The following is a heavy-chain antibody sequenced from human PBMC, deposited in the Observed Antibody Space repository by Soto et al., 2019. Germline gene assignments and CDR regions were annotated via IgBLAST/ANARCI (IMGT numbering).Heavy chain of an antibody. Sequence: GASVKVSCKASGYTFTSYGISWVRQAPGQGLEWMGWIVACSGNTNYAQKFQERVTITRDMSTSTAYMELSSLRSEDTAVYYCAAEPRGGDYVFDLDYWGQGTLVTVSS. V-gene: IGHV1-58*02. CDR1: GYTFTSYG. CDR3: AAEPRGGDYVFDLDY. D-gene: IGHD4-17*01. J-gene: IGHJ4*02. CDR2: IVACSGNT.